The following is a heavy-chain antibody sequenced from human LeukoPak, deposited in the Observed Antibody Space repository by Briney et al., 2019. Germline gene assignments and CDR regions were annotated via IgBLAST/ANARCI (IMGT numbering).Heavy chain of an antibody. Sequence: SETLSLTCTVSGGSISSYYWSWIRQPPGKGLEWIGYIYYSGSTNYNPSLKSRVTISVDTSKNQFSLKLSSVTAADTAVYYCARGLVGATSWFDPWGQGTLVTVSS. D-gene: IGHD1-26*01. CDR3: ARGLVGATSWFDP. V-gene: IGHV4-59*01. J-gene: IGHJ5*02. CDR2: IYYSGST. CDR1: GGSISSYY.